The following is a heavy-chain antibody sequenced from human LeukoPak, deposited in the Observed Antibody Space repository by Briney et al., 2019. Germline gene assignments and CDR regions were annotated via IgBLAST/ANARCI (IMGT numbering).Heavy chain of an antibody. Sequence: GGSLRLSCAASGFTFSSYEMNWVRQAPGKGLEWVSYISCGSTIYYADSVKGRFTISRDNAKNSLYLQMNSLRAEDTAVYYCARMSWLLDYWGQGTLVTVSS. V-gene: IGHV3-48*03. J-gene: IGHJ4*02. D-gene: IGHD5-12*01. CDR1: GFTFSSYE. CDR3: ARMSWLLDY. CDR2: ISCGSTI.